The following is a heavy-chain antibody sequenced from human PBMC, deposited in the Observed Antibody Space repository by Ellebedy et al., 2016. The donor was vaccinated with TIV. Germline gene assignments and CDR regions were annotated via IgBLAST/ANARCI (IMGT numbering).Heavy chain of an antibody. Sequence: GGSLRLXXAASGFTFSSYAMHWVRQAPGKGLEWVAVISYDGSNKYYADSVKGRFTISRDNSKNTLYLQMNSLRAEDTAVYYCARVVVVTAITRYYYGMDVWGQGTTVTVSS. CDR2: ISYDGSNK. V-gene: IGHV3-30-3*01. J-gene: IGHJ6*02. CDR1: GFTFSSYA. D-gene: IGHD2-21*02. CDR3: ARVVVVTAITRYYYGMDV.